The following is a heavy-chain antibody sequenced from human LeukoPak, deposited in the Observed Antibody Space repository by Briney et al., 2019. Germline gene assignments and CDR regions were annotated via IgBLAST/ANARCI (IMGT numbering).Heavy chain of an antibody. V-gene: IGHV1-3*01. Sequence: ASVKVSCKASGYTFTSYAMHWVRQAPGQRLEWMGWINPGNGNTIYSQRFQGRVTITRDTSANTAYMEVNSLTSEDTAVYYCARDRCSGGICYSSWSDSWGQGTLVTVSS. D-gene: IGHD2-15*01. J-gene: IGHJ5*01. CDR3: ARDRCSGGICYSSWSDS. CDR2: INPGNGNT. CDR1: GYTFTSYA.